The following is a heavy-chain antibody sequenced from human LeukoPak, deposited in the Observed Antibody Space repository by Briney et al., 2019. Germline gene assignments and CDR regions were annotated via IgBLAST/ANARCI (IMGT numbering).Heavy chain of an antibody. D-gene: IGHD6-19*01. V-gene: IGHV3-30*18. CDR3: AKEEQWLVLSGDGAFDI. Sequence: GGSLRLSCAASGFTFSSYGMHWVRQAPGKGLEWVAVISYDGSNKYYADSVKGRFTISRDNSKNTLYLQMNSLRAEDTAVYYCAKEEQWLVLSGDGAFDIWGQGTMVTVSS. J-gene: IGHJ3*02. CDR1: GFTFSSYG. CDR2: ISYDGSNK.